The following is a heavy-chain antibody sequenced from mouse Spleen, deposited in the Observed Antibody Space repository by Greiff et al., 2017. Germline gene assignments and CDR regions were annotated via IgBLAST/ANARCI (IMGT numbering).Heavy chain of an antibody. CDR2: INPSTGYT. V-gene: IGHV1-7*01. CDR3: ARNYYGSSYLFDY. CDR1: GYTFTSYW. D-gene: IGHD1-1*01. Sequence: SGAELAKPGASVKMSCKASGYTFTSYWMHWVKQRPGQGLEWIGYINPSTGYTEYNQKFKDKATLTADKSSSTAYMQLSSLTSEDSAVYYCARNYYGSSYLFDYWGQGTTLTVSS. J-gene: IGHJ2*01.